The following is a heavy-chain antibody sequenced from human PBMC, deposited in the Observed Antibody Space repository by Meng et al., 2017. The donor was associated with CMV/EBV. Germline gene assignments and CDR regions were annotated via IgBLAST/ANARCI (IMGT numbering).Heavy chain of an antibody. Sequence: QVQLQESGPGLVKPSGXLPLTCXVSGGSIRSSYWSWIRQPAGKRLEGMGSIYDSGSTCYNPSLKSRVTISVDTSKNQFSLKLSSVTAADTAVYYCARVGIAMVRGAPYNYFDCWGQATLVTVSS. CDR3: ARVGIAMVRGAPYNYFDC. CDR2: IYDSGST. D-gene: IGHD3-10*01. V-gene: IGHV4-4*07. J-gene: IGHJ4*02. CDR1: GGSIRSSY.